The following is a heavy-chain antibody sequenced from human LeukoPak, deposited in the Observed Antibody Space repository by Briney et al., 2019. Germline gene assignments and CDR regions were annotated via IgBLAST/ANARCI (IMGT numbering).Heavy chain of an antibody. V-gene: IGHV1-2*02. CDR3: ARDGDTPMVDFDY. J-gene: IGHJ4*02. Sequence: GASMKVSCKASGYTFTGYYMYWVRQAPGQGLEWMGWINGNSGDTKYAQKFQGRVTMTRDTSINTVYMELSGLRSDDTAVYYCARDGDTPMVDFDYWGQGTLVTVSS. CDR1: GYTFTGYY. D-gene: IGHD5-18*01. CDR2: INGNSGDT.